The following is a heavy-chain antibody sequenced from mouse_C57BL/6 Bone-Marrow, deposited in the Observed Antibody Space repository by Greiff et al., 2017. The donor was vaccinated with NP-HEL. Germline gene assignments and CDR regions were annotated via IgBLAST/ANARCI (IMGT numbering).Heavy chain of an antibody. CDR3: AKNWADGYYYFDY. Sequence: VQGVESGPGLVQPSQSLSITCTVSGFSLTSYGVHWVRQPPGKGLEWLGVIWSGGSTDYNAAFISRLSISKDNSKSQVFFKMNSLQADDTAIYYCAKNWADGYYYFDYWGQGTTLTVSS. CDR1: GFSLTSYG. V-gene: IGHV2-4*01. CDR2: IWSGGST. D-gene: IGHD2-3*01. J-gene: IGHJ2*01.